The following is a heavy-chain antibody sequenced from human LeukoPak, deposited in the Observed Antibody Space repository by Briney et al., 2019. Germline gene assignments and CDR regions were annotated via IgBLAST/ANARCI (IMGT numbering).Heavy chain of an antibody. CDR3: ARGPYGDYIDAFDY. V-gene: IGHV3-48*01. J-gene: IGHJ4*02. CDR2: ISDSSRKI. Sequence: QSGGSLRLSCAASGFTFSTYSMNWVRQAPGKGLEWVSYISDSSRKIYYADSVKGRFTISRDNAKNSLYLQMNSLRAEDTAVYYCARGPYGDYIDAFDYWGQGTLVTVSS. D-gene: IGHD4-17*01. CDR1: GFTFSTYS.